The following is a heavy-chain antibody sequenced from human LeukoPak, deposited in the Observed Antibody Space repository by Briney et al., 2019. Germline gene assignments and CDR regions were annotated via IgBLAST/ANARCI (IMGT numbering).Heavy chain of an antibody. CDR3: ARDSTYYYESGSSGPHYFDN. CDR1: GITLSSYA. Sequence: GGSLRLSCAASGITLSSYAMHWVRQAPGKGLEWVSLISSGGTDEYYADSVQGRFTISRDNSKNPLYLQLHSLRGEDTAVYYCARDSTYYYESGSSGPHYFDNWGQGTLVTVSS. J-gene: IGHJ4*02. V-gene: IGHV3-30*01. CDR2: ISSGGTDE. D-gene: IGHD3-10*01.